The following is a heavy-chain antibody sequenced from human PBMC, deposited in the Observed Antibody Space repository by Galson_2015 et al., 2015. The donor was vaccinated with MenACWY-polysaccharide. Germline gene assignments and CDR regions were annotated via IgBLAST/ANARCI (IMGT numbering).Heavy chain of an antibody. J-gene: IGHJ5*02. CDR1: GFTFSTCA. D-gene: IGHD6-13*01. CDR2: IGGRGGSGAGT. V-gene: IGHV3-23*01. Sequence: SLRLSCAASGFTFSTCAMSWVRQAPGRGLEWVSGIGGRGGSGAGTYYADSVKGRFTISRDNSKNMLYLQTNSLRADDTAVYHCATGSSWYTWFDPWGQGTLVTVSS. CDR3: ATGSSWYTWFDP.